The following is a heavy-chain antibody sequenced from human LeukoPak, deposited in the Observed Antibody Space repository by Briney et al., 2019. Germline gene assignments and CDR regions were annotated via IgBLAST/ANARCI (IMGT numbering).Heavy chain of an antibody. CDR2: INPNSGGT. CDR1: GYWFTGYF. J-gene: IGHJ5*02. CDR3: ARDQMSSSGRGIRFDWLDP. D-gene: IGHD3-10*01. Sequence: ASVKVSCKASGYWFTGYFIHWVRQAPGQGLEWMGWINPNSGGTKSAQKFQGRVTITRDTSTSTIYMDLSTLTSDDTAIYYCARDQMSSSGRGIRFDWLDPWGQGTLVTVSS. V-gene: IGHV1-2*02.